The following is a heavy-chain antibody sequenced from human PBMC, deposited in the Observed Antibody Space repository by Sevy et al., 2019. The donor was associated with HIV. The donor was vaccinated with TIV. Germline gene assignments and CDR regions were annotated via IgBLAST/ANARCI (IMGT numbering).Heavy chain of an antibody. CDR1: EFTFSDYY. Sequence: GGSLRLSCAASEFTFSDYYMSWIRQAPGKGLEWVSYISSRSTYTNYADSVKGRFTISRDNARNSLYLQMNSLRAADTAVYYCARVRYDSGSYYKDYWGQGTLVTVSS. J-gene: IGHJ4*02. CDR2: ISSRSTYT. CDR3: ARVRYDSGSYYKDY. V-gene: IGHV3-11*06. D-gene: IGHD3-10*01.